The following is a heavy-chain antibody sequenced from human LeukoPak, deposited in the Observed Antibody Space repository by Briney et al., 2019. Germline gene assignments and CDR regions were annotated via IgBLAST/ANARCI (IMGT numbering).Heavy chain of an antibody. CDR1: GGSISSGGYY. Sequence: SETLSLTCTVSGGSISSGGYYWSWIRQHPGTGLEWIGYIYYSGSTYYSPSLKSRVTISVDTSKNQFSLKLSSVTAADTAVYYCARARPPGAPYYFDYWGQGTLVTVSS. CDR3: ARARPPGAPYYFDY. J-gene: IGHJ4*02. V-gene: IGHV4-31*03. CDR2: IYYSGST. D-gene: IGHD1-14*01.